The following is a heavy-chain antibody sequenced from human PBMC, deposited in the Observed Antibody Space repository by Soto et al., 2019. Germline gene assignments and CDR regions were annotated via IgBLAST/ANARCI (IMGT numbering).Heavy chain of an antibody. Sequence: EVQLLESGGGLVQPGGSLSLSCAASGFTFSSYAMSWVRQAPGKGLEWVSAISGSGGSTYYADSVKGRFTISRDNSKNTLYLQMNTLRAEDTAVYYCAKDRVVVAATSYWYFDLWGRGTLVTVSS. D-gene: IGHD2-15*01. V-gene: IGHV3-23*01. J-gene: IGHJ2*01. CDR3: AKDRVVVAATSYWYFDL. CDR2: ISGSGGST. CDR1: GFTFSSYA.